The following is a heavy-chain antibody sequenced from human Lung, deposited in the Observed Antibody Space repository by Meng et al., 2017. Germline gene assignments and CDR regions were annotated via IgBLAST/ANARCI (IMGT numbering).Heavy chain of an antibody. CDR3: ARGTPGRSYCDY. J-gene: IGHJ4*02. CDR2: LGAHPGDT. Sequence: HVQLLQSGAEVKQPGASSKVSRKASDYTSTGYGVCCVRQAPGQGLEWMAWLGAHPGDTSFAPKFLGRVTVTADTATATAYMELRSLRSDDTAVYYCARGTPGRSYCDYWGLGTLVTVSS. CDR1: DYTSTGYG. D-gene: IGHD3-10*01. V-gene: IGHV1-18*01.